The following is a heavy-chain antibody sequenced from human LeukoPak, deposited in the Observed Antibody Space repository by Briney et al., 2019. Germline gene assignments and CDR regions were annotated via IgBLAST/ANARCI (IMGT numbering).Heavy chain of an antibody. V-gene: IGHV4-59*02. CDR2: ISNIGST. J-gene: IGHJ5*02. CDR1: GGSVNSSY. D-gene: IGHD5-12*01. Sequence: SETLSLTCTVSGGSVNSSYWSWVRQPPAQGLEWIGFISNIGSTNYSPSFTRRLTISVDSSKSQVSLRLTSVTAADTAVYYCARHARGYSFGAWFDPGGQGVLVTVSS. CDR3: ARHARGYSFGAWFDP.